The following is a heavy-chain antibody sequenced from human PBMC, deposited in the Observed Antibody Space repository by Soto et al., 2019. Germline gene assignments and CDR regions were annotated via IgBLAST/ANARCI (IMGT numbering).Heavy chain of an antibody. Sequence: NPSETLSLTCAVYGGSFSGYYWSWIRQPPGKGLEWIGEINHSGSTNYNPSLKSRVTISVDTSKNQFSLKLSSVTAADTAVYYCARTADYYDSSGYLDAFDIWGQGTMVTVSS. CDR2: INHSGST. CDR3: ARTADYYDSSGYLDAFDI. CDR1: GGSFSGYY. V-gene: IGHV4-34*01. J-gene: IGHJ3*02. D-gene: IGHD3-22*01.